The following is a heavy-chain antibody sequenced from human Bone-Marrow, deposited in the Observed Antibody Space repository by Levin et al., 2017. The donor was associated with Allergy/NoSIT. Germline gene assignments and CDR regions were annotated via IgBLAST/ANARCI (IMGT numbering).Heavy chain of an antibody. D-gene: IGHD3-10*01. CDR1: GYSFTNFW. V-gene: IGHV5-51*01. Sequence: ASVKVSCKGSGYSFTNFWVAWVRQMPGKGLEWMGIIYPGDSDTRYSPSFQGQVTISADKSISTAYLQWTSLKASDTDMYYCARHGGSGEGFDYWGQGTLVTVSS. CDR2: IYPGDSDT. J-gene: IGHJ4*02. CDR3: ARHGGSGEGFDY.